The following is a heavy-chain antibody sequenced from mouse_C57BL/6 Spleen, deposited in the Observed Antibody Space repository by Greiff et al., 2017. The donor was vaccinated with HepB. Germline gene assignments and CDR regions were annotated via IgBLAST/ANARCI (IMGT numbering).Heavy chain of an antibody. J-gene: IGHJ1*03. CDR2: IYPGDGDT. Sequence: VQLQQSGAELVKPGASVKISCKASGYAFSSYWMNWVKQRPGKGLEWIGQIYPGDGDTNYNGKFKGKATLTADKSSSTAYMQLSRLSSEDSAVYFCARDNWWYFDVWGTGTTVTVSS. CDR3: ARDNWWYFDV. CDR1: GYAFSSYW. D-gene: IGHD4-1*01. V-gene: IGHV1-80*01.